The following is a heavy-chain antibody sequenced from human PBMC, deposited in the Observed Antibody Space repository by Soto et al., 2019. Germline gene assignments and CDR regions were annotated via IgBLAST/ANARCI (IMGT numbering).Heavy chain of an antibody. V-gene: IGHV4-59*01. Sequence: SETLSLTCTVSGGSISSYYWSWIRQPPGKGLEWIGYIYYSGSTNYNPSLKSRVTISVDTSKNQFSLKLSSVTAADTAVYYCARGDYDYVWGSYRYGYFQHWGQGTLVTVPQ. CDR3: ARGDYDYVWGSYRYGYFQH. D-gene: IGHD3-16*02. J-gene: IGHJ1*01. CDR1: GGSISSYY. CDR2: IYYSGST.